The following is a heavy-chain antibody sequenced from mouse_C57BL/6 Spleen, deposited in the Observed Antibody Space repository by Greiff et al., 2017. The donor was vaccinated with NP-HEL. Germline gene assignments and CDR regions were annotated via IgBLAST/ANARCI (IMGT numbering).Heavy chain of an antibody. CDR3: ARGSGLPFDY. CDR1: GYTFTSYW. CDR2: IYPSDSET. Sequence: QVHVKQPGAELVRPGSSVKLSCKASGYTFTSYWMDWVKQRPGQGLEWIGNIYPSDSETHYNQKFKDKATLTVDKSSSTAYMQLSSLTSEDSAVYYCARGSGLPFDYWGQGTTLTVSS. V-gene: IGHV1-61*01. D-gene: IGHD2-4*01. J-gene: IGHJ2*01.